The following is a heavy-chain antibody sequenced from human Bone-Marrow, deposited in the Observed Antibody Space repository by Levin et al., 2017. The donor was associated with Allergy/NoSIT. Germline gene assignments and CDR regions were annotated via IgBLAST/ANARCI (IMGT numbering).Heavy chain of an antibody. J-gene: IGHJ4*02. CDR2: IGTAGDT. D-gene: IGHD6-6*01. CDR1: GFTFTSYD. CDR3: ARARPYSSSTGELNY. V-gene: IGHV3-13*01. Sequence: GESLKISCAASGFTFTSYDMHWVRQATGKGLEWVSGIGTAGDTHYPASVKGRFTISRENAKNSLYLHMNSLRAGDTAVYYCARARPYSSSTGELNYWGQGTLVTVSS.